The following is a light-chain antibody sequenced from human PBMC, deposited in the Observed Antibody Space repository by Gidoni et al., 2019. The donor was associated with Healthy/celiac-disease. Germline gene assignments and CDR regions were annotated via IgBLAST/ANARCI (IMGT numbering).Light chain of an antibody. V-gene: IGKV4-1*01. CDR1: QSVLYSSNNKNY. CDR3: QQYYSTPLT. J-gene: IGKJ5*01. Sequence: SLGERATINCKSSQSVLYSSNNKNYLAWYQQKPGQPPKLLIYWASTRESGVPDRFSGSGSGTDFTLTISSLQAEDVAFYYCQQYYSTPLTFGQGTRLEIK. CDR2: WAS.